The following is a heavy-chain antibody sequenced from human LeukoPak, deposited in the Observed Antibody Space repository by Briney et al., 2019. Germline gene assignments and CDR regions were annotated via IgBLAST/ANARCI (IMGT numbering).Heavy chain of an antibody. CDR2: IYYSGST. D-gene: IGHD6-19*01. J-gene: IGHJ4*02. CDR1: GGSISGYF. CDR3: ARGSGWYPV. V-gene: IGHV4-59*01. Sequence: SETLPHICTVSGGSISGYFWSWIGQPPEKGLEWIGYIYYSGSTNYNPSLKSRVTISVDTSKNQFSLKLSSVTAADTAVYYCARGSGWYPVWGQPSQVTVSS.